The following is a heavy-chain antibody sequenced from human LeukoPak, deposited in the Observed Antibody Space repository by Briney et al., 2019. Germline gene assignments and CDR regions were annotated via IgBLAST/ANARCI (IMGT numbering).Heavy chain of an antibody. CDR3: ATENQGWGLSIFGVVQYYFDY. V-gene: IGHV1-24*01. Sequence: GASVKVSCKVSGYTLTELSMHWVRQAPGKGLEWMGGFDPEDGETIYAQKFQGRVTMTEDTSTDTAYMELSSLRSEDTAVYYCATENQGWGLSIFGVVQYYFDYWGQGTLVTVSS. D-gene: IGHD3-3*01. J-gene: IGHJ4*02. CDR1: GYTLTELS. CDR2: FDPEDGET.